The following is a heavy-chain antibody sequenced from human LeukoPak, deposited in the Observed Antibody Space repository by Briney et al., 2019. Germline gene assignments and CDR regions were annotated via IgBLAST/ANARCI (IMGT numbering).Heavy chain of an antibody. J-gene: IGHJ5*02. D-gene: IGHD4-17*01. V-gene: IGHV3-9*01. CDR3: ARHDYGDSGFDP. CDR1: GITFDDYG. CDR2: ISWNSGSI. Sequence: GGSLRLSCAASGITFDDYGMHWVRQVPGKGLEWVSGISWNSGSIGYADSVRGRFTISRDNAKNSLYLQMNSLRAEDTAVYYCARHDYGDSGFDPWGQGTLVTVSS.